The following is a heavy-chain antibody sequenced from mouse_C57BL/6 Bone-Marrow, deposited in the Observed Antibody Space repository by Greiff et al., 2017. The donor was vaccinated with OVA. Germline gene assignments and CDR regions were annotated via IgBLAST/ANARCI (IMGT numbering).Heavy chain of an antibody. CDR1: GYTFTSYW. CDR2: IHPNSGST. CDR3: ARESNDLWYFDV. V-gene: IGHV1-64*01. Sequence: QVQLQQPGAELVKPGASVKLSCKASGYTFTSYWMHWVKQRPGQGLEWIGMIHPNSGSTNYNEKFKSKATLTVDKSSSTAYMQLSSLTSEDSAVYYCARESNDLWYFDVWGTGTTVTVSS. D-gene: IGHD2-12*01. J-gene: IGHJ1*03.